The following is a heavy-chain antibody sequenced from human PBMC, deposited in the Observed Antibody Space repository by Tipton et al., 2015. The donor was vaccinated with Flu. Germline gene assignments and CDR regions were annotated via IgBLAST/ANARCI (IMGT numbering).Heavy chain of an antibody. Sequence: TLSLTCTVSGYSISSGYYWGWIRQPPGKGLEWIGSIYHSGSTNYNPSLKSRVTMSVDTSKNQFSLKLSSVTAADTAVYYCARDRGALGYYYGMDVWGQGTTVTVSS. D-gene: IGHD3-16*01. CDR3: ARDRGALGYYYGMDV. J-gene: IGHJ6*02. CDR1: GYSISSGYY. CDR2: IYHSGST. V-gene: IGHV4-38-2*02.